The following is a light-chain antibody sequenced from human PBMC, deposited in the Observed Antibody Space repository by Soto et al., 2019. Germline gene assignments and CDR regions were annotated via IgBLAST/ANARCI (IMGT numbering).Light chain of an antibody. CDR3: CSYAGSYTLV. Sequence: QSALTQPASVSGSPGQSITISCTGTTSDVGNYNLVSWYQQHPGKVPKLMIFEVNERPSGVSNRFSGSKSGNTASLTISGLQAEDEADYYCCSYAGSYTLVFGGGTKLTVL. CDR1: TSDVGNYNL. V-gene: IGLV2-23*02. J-gene: IGLJ3*02. CDR2: EVN.